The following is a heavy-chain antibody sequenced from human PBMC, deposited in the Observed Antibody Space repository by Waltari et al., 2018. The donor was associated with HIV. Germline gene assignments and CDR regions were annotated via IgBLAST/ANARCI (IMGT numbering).Heavy chain of an antibody. CDR2: ISSSGSFI. CDR1: AFTFSDSS. Sequence: EVQLVDSGGGLVKRGGSLRLSCAAPAFTFSDSSMNLVRQSPGKGLEWVSSISSSGSFIYYADSVKGRFTISRDNAQNSMYLQMNNLRADDSAMYYCARDSRGTSWSLNWFDPWGQGTLVTVSS. J-gene: IGHJ5*02. CDR3: ARDSRGTSWSLNWFDP. D-gene: IGHD6-13*01. V-gene: IGHV3-21*02.